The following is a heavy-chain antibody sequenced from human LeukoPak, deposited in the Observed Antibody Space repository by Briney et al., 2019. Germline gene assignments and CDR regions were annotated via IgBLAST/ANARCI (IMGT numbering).Heavy chain of an antibody. CDR1: GYTFTSYY. D-gene: IGHD3-10*01. V-gene: IGHV1-46*01. CDR2: INPSGGST. CDR3: ARHRTMVRGVIITGENYFDY. Sequence: GASVKVSCKASGYTFTSYYMHWVRQAPGQGLEWMGIINPSGGSTSYAQKFQGRVTITRDTSTSTVYMELSSLRSEDTAVYYCARHRTMVRGVIITGENYFDYWGQGTLVTVSS. J-gene: IGHJ4*02.